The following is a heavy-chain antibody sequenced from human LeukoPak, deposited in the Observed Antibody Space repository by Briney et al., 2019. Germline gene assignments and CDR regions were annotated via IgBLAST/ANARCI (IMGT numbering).Heavy chain of an antibody. J-gene: IGHJ5*02. D-gene: IGHD3-9*01. V-gene: IGHV4-59*01. Sequence: SETLSLTCTVSGGSISGYYWSWIRQSPGKGLEWIGYISYRGSTKYNSSLKSRVTISVDTSKNQFSLKLSSVIAADTAVYYCARGFDGVAGWFDPWGQGTLVIVSS. CDR1: GGSISGYY. CDR3: ARGFDGVAGWFDP. CDR2: ISYRGST.